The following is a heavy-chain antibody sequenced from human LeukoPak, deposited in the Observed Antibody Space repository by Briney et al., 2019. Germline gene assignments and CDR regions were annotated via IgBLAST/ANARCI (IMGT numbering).Heavy chain of an antibody. V-gene: IGHV4-59*01. CDR2: IYYSGST. D-gene: IGHD3-10*01. J-gene: IGHJ4*02. CDR1: GGSISGYY. CDR3: ASDSGDL. Sequence: SETLSLTCTVSGGSISGYYWSWIRQPPGKGLEWIGYIYYSGSTNYNPSLKSRVTISVDTSKNQFSLKLSSMTAADTAVYYCASDSGDLWGQGTLVTVSS.